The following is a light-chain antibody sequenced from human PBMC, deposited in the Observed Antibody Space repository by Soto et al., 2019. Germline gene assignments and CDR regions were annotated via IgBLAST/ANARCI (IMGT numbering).Light chain of an antibody. CDR1: QSISSD. CDR3: QQSYSTPLFT. J-gene: IGKJ3*01. V-gene: IGKV1-39*01. CDR2: AAS. Sequence: DIQMTQSPSSLSASVGDRVTISCRASQSISSDLHWYQQKQGKAPKLLIFAASSLESGVPTRFSGGGSGTDFTLTISGLQPEDFATYYCQQSYSTPLFTFGPGTKVEVK.